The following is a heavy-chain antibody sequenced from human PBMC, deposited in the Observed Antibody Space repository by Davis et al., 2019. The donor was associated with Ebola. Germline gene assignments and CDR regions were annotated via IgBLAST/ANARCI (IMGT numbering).Heavy chain of an antibody. CDR1: GFTFGDYA. V-gene: IGHV3-49*03. CDR2: IRSKAYGGTT. Sequence: GGSLRLSCTASGFTFGDYAMSWFRQAPGKGLEWVGFIRSKAYGGTTEYAASVKGRFTISRDDSKSIAYLQMNSLKTEDTAVYYCTRSPDYYGTGKHFYYYYGMDVWGQGTTVTVSS. CDR3: TRSPDYYGTGKHFYYYYGMDV. J-gene: IGHJ6*02. D-gene: IGHD3-10*01.